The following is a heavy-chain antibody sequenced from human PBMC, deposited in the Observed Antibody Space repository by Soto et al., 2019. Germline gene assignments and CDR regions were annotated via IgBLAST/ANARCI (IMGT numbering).Heavy chain of an antibody. V-gene: IGHV4-34*02. CDR1: VGSFSDHY. D-gene: IGHD6-19*01. CDR3: ARRTYASGWYFDY. J-gene: IGHJ4*02. CDR2: IKHSGNT. Sequence: QVQLQQWGAGLLKPSETLSLTCAVYVGSFSDHYWSWIRQPPGKGLEWIGEIKHSGNTNYNPSLKSRVTISVDTSKNQFSLKMRSVTAADTAIYYCARRTYASGWYFDYWAQGTLVTVSS.